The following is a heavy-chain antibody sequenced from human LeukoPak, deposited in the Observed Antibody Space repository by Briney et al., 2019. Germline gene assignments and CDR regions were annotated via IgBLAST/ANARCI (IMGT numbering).Heavy chain of an antibody. J-gene: IGHJ4*02. CDR3: ARDRGDYGSGSYLSY. V-gene: IGHV4-59*01. Sequence: PSETLSLTCTVSGGSISSYYWSWIRQPPGKGLEWIGYISYSGVTNYNPSLTSRVTISVDTSKNQFSLKLSSVTAADTAIYYCARDRGDYGSGSYLSYWGQGALATVSS. CDR1: GGSISSYY. CDR2: ISYSGVT. D-gene: IGHD3-10*01.